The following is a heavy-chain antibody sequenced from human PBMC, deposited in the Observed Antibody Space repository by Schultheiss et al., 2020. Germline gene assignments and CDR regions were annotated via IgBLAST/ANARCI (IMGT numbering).Heavy chain of an antibody. J-gene: IGHJ5*02. Sequence: SQTLSLTCTVSGGSIRSTNYYWGWIRQPPGKGLEWIGEINHSGSTNYNPSLKSRVTISVDTSKNQFSLKLSSVTAADTAVYYCARVDGIVVVPAASARFDPWGQGTLVTVSS. D-gene: IGHD2-2*01. V-gene: IGHV4-39*01. CDR2: INHSGST. CDR1: GGSIRSTNYY. CDR3: ARVDGIVVVPAASARFDP.